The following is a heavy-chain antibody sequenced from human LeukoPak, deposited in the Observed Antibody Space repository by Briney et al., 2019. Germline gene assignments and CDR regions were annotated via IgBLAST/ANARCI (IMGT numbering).Heavy chain of an antibody. J-gene: IGHJ4*02. D-gene: IGHD6-13*01. CDR2: IYHSGST. V-gene: IGHV4-38-2*02. CDR1: GYSISSGYY. Sequence: SETLSLTCTVSGYSISSGYYWGWIRQPPGKGLEWIGSIYHSGSTYYNPSLKSRVTISVDTSKNQFSLKLSSVTAADTAVYYCARVSAAAGTIPFDYWGQGTLVTVSS. CDR3: ARVSAAAGTIPFDY.